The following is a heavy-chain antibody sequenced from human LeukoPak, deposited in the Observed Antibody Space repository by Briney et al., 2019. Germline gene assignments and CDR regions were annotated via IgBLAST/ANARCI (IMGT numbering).Heavy chain of an antibody. D-gene: IGHD6-19*01. CDR2: IIPIFGIA. Sequence: GASVKVSCKASGGTFSSYAISWVRQAPGQGLEWMGRIIPIFGIANYAQKFQGRVTITADKSTSTAYMELSSLRSEDTAVYYCAREVTVAGRHDAFDIWGQGTMVTVSS. CDR1: GGTFSSYA. CDR3: AREVTVAGRHDAFDI. V-gene: IGHV1-69*04. J-gene: IGHJ3*02.